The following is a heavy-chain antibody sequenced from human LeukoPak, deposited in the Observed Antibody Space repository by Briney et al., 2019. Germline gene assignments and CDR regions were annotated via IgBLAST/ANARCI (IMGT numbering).Heavy chain of an antibody. CDR2: ISSSSTYT. V-gene: IGHV3-11*06. D-gene: IGHD3-10*01. CDR1: GFTFSDSY. J-gene: IGHJ4*02. Sequence: GGSLRLSCAASGFTFSDSYMSWIRQAPGKGLEWVSYISSSSTYTNYADSVKGRFTISRDNSKNTLYLQMNSLRAEDTAVYYCAKPMVRGVIIPGDYWGQGTLVTVSS. CDR3: AKPMVRGVIIPGDY.